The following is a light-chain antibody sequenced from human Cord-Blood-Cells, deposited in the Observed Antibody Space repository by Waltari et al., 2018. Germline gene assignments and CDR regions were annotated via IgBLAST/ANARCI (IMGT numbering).Light chain of an antibody. CDR1: SSDVGGYNY. J-gene: IGLJ3*02. CDR2: DVS. CDR3: SSYTSSSTWV. Sequence: QSALTQPAPVSGSPGQSITISCTGTSSDVGGYNYFSWYQQHPGKAPKLMIYDVSKRPSGVSNRFSGSKSGNTASLTISGLQAEDEADYYCSSYTSSSTWVFGGGTKLTVL. V-gene: IGLV2-14*01.